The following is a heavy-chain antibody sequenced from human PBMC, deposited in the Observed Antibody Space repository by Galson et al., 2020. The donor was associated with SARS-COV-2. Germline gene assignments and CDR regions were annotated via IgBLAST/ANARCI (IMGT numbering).Heavy chain of an antibody. D-gene: IGHD2-21*01. CDR2: TYSGATR. Sequence: GGSLRLSCAASGFTVSSNYMNWVRQAPGKGLERVSVTYSGATRYYADSVKGRFTVSRDNSKNTLYLQMNSLRAEDTAVYYCARKTCRGACFSGYYFDYWGHGTLVTVSS. CDR1: GFTVSSNY. V-gene: IGHV3-53*01. J-gene: IGHJ4*01. CDR3: ARKTCRGACFSGYYFDY.